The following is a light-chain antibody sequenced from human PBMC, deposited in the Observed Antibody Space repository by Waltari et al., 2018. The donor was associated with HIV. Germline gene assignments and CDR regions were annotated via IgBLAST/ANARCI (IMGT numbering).Light chain of an antibody. V-gene: IGLV2-14*01. J-gene: IGLJ3*02. CDR1: SSDINSDNY. CDR3: TSYVSSASPE. Sequence: QSALPQPASVPGSPGPSITISCPGTSSDINSDNYVSWYQHQPGKVPKVIISEVTNRPSGVSSRFSGSKSGNTASLTISGLQAEDEADYFCTSYVSSASPEFGGWTRLTVL. CDR2: EVT.